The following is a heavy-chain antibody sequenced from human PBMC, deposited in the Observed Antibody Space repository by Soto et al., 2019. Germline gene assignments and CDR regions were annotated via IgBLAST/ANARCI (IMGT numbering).Heavy chain of an antibody. J-gene: IGHJ5*02. CDR2: ISSSSSYI. V-gene: IGHV3-21*01. CDR1: GFTFSSYT. Sequence: PGGSLRLSCAASGFTFSSYTMNWVRQAPGKGLEWVSSISSSSSYIYYADSVKGRFTISRDNAKNSLYLQMNSLRAEDTAVYYCASRGYRLAYAGFDPWGQGTLVTVSS. D-gene: IGHD5-18*01. CDR3: ASRGYRLAYAGFDP.